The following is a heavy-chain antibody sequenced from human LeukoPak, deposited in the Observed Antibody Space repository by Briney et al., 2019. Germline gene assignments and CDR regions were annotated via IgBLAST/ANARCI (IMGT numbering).Heavy chain of an antibody. CDR1: GYTFTSYY. Sequence: DSVTLSCNVSGYTFTSYYMHWVRQPPGQGLEWIAIINPSGGGTTYAQGFRGRVTMTKDTVTSTVYTERSSLRSEDTAVYYCARGGFYDTSGPTWAWFDPWGHGTLVTVSS. J-gene: IGHJ5*02. CDR2: INPSGGGT. D-gene: IGHD3-22*01. CDR3: ARGGFYDTSGPTWAWFDP. V-gene: IGHV1-46*01.